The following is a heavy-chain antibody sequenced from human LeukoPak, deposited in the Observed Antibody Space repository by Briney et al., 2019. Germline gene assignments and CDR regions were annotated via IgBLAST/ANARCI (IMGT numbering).Heavy chain of an antibody. D-gene: IGHD5-18*01. J-gene: IGHJ4*02. CDR3: ANGYSYVRTY. CDR2: MSSSGSII. CDR1: GFTFSDYY. Sequence: PGGSLRLSCAASGFTFSDYYMSRIRQTPGKGLEWLSYMSSSGSIIWYADSVKGRFTISRDNAKNSLYLQMNSLRAEDTAVYYCANGYSYVRTYWGQGTLVTVSS. V-gene: IGHV3-11*01.